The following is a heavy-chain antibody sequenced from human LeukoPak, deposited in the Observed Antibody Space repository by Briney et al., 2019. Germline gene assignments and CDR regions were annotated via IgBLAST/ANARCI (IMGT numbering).Heavy chain of an antibody. J-gene: IGHJ5*02. CDR2: IYYSGST. D-gene: IGHD3-10*01. V-gene: IGHV4-39*01. Sequence: SETLSLTCGVSGGSLSDYYWTWVRQPPGKGLEWIGSIYYSGSTYYNPSLKSRVTISVDTSKNQFSLKLSSVTAADTAVYYCARLYITMVRGVTWGQGTLVTVSS. CDR1: GGSLSDYY. CDR3: ARLYITMVRGVT.